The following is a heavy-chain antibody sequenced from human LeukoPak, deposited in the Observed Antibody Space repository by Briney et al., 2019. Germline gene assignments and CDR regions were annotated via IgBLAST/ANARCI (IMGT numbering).Heavy chain of an antibody. CDR3: ARGIVGATTIDY. CDR2: IKPDGSST. D-gene: IGHD1-26*01. V-gene: IGHV3-74*01. CDR1: GFTFSSYW. J-gene: IGHJ4*02. Sequence: GGSLRLSCAASGFTFSSYWMHWVRQAPGKGMVWVSRIKPDGSSTAYADSVKGRFTISRDNAKNTLYLQMNSLRAEDTAVYYCARGIVGATTIDYWGQGTLVTLS.